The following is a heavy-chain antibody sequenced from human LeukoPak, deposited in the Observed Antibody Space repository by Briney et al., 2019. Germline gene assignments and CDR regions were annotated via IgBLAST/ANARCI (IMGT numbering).Heavy chain of an antibody. CDR3: ARDLPLYGDYNPEYRAFDI. J-gene: IGHJ3*02. V-gene: IGHV1-18*01. CDR1: GYTFTSYG. D-gene: IGHD4-17*01. Sequence: GASVKVSCKGPGYTFTSYGISWVRQAPGQGLEWMGWISVYNGNTNYAQKLQGRVTMTTDTSTSTAYMELRSLRSDDTAVYYCARDLPLYGDYNPEYRAFDIWGQGTMVTVSS. CDR2: ISVYNGNT.